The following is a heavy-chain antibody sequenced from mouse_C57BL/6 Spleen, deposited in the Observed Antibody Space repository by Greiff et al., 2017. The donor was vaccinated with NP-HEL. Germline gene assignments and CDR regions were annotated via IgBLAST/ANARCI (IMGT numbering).Heavy chain of an antibody. CDR1: GFNIKDTY. CDR3: ARGIPYYAMDY. J-gene: IGHJ4*01. Sequence: EVQLQQSGAELVKPGASVKLSCTASGFNIKDTYMHWVKQRPEQGLEWIGRIDPANGNTKYDPKFQGKATITADTSSNTAYLQLSSLTSEDTAVYYCARGIPYYAMDYWGQGTSVTVSS. CDR2: IDPANGNT. V-gene: IGHV14-3*02.